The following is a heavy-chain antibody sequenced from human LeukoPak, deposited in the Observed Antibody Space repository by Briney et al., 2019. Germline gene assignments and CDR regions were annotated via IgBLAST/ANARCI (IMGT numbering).Heavy chain of an antibody. CDR1: GFTFSSYW. CDR3: ARVAKGIAAAAWDY. CDR2: IKQDGSEK. V-gene: IGHV3-7*01. D-gene: IGHD6-13*01. J-gene: IGHJ4*02. Sequence: GGSLRLSCAASGFTFSSYWMSWVRQAPGKGLEWVANIKQDGSEKYYVDSVKGRFTISRDNAKNSLYLQMNSLRAEDTAVYYCARVAKGIAAAAWDYWGQGTLVTVSS.